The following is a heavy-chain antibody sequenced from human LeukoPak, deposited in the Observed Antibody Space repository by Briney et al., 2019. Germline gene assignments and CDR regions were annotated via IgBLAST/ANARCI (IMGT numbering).Heavy chain of an antibody. D-gene: IGHD2-2*01. CDR2: IIPIFGTA. CDR3: ASSPGRGIVVVPAAMMVY. CDR1: GGTFSSYA. Sequence: SVKVSCKASGGTFSSYAISWVRQAPGQGLEWVGGIIPIFGTANYAQKFQGRVTITTDESTSTAYMELSSLRSEDTAVYYCASSPGRGIVVVPAAMMVYWGQGTLVTVSS. V-gene: IGHV1-69*05. J-gene: IGHJ4*02.